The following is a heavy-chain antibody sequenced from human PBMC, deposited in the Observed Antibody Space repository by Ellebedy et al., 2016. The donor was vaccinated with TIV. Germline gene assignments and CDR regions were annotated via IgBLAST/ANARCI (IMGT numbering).Heavy chain of an antibody. V-gene: IGHV4-30-2*02. D-gene: IGHD2-15*01. Sequence: SQTLSLTXXVSGGSISSGGYSWSWIRQPPGKGLEWIGYIYHSGSTYYNPSLKSRVTISVDTSKNQFSLKLSSVTAADTAVYYCARNGDCSGGSCYFDYWGQGTLVTVSS. CDR2: IYHSGST. CDR1: GGSISSGGYS. J-gene: IGHJ4*02. CDR3: ARNGDCSGGSCYFDY.